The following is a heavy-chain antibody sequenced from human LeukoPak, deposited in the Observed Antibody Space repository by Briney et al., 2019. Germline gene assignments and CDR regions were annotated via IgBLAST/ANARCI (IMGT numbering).Heavy chain of an antibody. D-gene: IGHD3-10*01. CDR2: IGTAGDT. CDR3: ARGGRRVRGVIIAPFDY. V-gene: IGHV3-13*01. Sequence: GGSLRLSCAASGFTFSSYDMHWVRQATGKGLEWVSAIGTAGDTYYPGSVKGRFTISRENAKNSLYLQMNSLRAGDTAVYYCARGGRRVRGVIIAPFDYWGQGTLVTVSS. J-gene: IGHJ4*02. CDR1: GFTFSSYD.